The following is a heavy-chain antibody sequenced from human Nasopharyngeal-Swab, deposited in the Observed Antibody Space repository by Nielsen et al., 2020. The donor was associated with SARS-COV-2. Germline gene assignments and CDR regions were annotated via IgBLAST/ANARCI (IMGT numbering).Heavy chain of an antibody. J-gene: IGHJ4*02. CDR3: ARDQVRDKTNDY. D-gene: IGHD3-10*01. Sequence: VSVTVSCKASGYTFTSYGISWVRQAPGQGLEWMGWISAYNGNTNYAQKLQGRVTMTTDTSTSTAYMELRSLRSDDTAVYYCARDQVRDKTNDYWGQGTLVTVSS. CDR1: GYTFTSYG. V-gene: IGHV1-18*01. CDR2: ISAYNGNT.